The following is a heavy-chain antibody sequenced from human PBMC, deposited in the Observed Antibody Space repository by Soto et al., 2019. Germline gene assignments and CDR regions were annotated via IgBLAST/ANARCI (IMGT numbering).Heavy chain of an antibody. CDR3: ARESEDLTSNFDY. J-gene: IGHJ4*02. Sequence: PGGSLRLSCAASGFTFTRYSMNWVRQAPGKGLEWVSSISSTTNYIYFADSMKGRFTVSRDNAKNSVYLEMNSLSAEDTALYYCARESEDLTSNFDYLGQGTLVTVSS. CDR2: ISSTTNYI. CDR1: GFTFTRYS. V-gene: IGHV3-21*01.